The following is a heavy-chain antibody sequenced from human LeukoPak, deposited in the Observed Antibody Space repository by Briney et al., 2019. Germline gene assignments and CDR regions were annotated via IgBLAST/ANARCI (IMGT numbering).Heavy chain of an antibody. Sequence: GASVKVSCKVSGYTLTELSMHWVRQAPGKGLEWMGGFDPEDGETIYAQKFQGRVTITADKSTSTAYMELSSLRSEDTAVYYCARDRSMLSFDGDYYYYGMDVWGQGTTVTVSS. CDR3: ARDRSMLSFDGDYYYYGMDV. J-gene: IGHJ6*02. V-gene: IGHV1-24*01. D-gene: IGHD3-16*02. CDR2: FDPEDGET. CDR1: GYTLTELS.